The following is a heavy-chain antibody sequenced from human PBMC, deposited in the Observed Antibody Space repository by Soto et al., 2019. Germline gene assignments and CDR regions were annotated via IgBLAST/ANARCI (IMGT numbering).Heavy chain of an antibody. J-gene: IGHJ6*02. CDR2: IYYSGST. CDR1: GGSISSADYY. V-gene: IGHV4-30-4*01. Sequence: PSETLSLTCTVSGGSISSADYYWSWVRQPPGKGLEWIGYIYYSGSTFFNPSLKSRVTISKDTSRNQFSLRLNSVTVADTAVYYCARAIVVTIGGMDVWGQGTTVTVS. D-gene: IGHD5-12*01. CDR3: ARAIVVTIGGMDV.